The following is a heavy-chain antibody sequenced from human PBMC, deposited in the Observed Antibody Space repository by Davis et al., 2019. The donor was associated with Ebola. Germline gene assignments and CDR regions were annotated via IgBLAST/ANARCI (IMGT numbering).Heavy chain of an antibody. CDR1: GFTFSTYS. V-gene: IGHV3-33*05. CDR2: ISYDGSNK. J-gene: IGHJ6*04. CDR3: ARDLDGDYQLLYYYYGMDV. D-gene: IGHD2-2*02. Sequence: GESLKISCAASGFTFSTYSMNWVRQAPGKGLEWVAVISYDGSNKYYADSVKGRFTISRDNSKNTLYPQMNSLRAEDTAVYYCARDLDGDYQLLYYYYGMDVWGKGTTVTVSS.